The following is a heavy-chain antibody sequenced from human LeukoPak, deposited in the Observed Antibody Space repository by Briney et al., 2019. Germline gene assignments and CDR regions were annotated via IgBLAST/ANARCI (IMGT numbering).Heavy chain of an antibody. D-gene: IGHD5-12*01. CDR1: GFTFRSYD. V-gene: IGHV3-30*04. CDR3: ARAERGGYSGYDYGMDL. Sequence: GGSLRLSCAASGFTFRSYDMHWVRQAPGRGLEWVAVISYDGSNTYYADSVRGRFTISRDNSKNTLYLQMNSLRAEDTAVYYCARAERGGYSGYDYGMDLWGKGTTVTVSS. J-gene: IGHJ6*04. CDR2: ISYDGSNT.